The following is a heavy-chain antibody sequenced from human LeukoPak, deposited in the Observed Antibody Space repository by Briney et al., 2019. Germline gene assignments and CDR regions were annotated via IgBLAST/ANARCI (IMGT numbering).Heavy chain of an antibody. D-gene: IGHD2-8*01. CDR1: GFSLSSFQ. V-gene: IGHV3-48*03. J-gene: IGHJ5*01. Sequence: GGSLRLSCAASGFSLSSFQMNWVRQAPGKGLEWISYISNSGTTEYYADSVKGRFTISRDNAKNSLYLQMNSLTGEDTALYYCARDGTTNRYNWFDSWGQGTLVTVSS. CDR3: ARDGTTNRYNWFDS. CDR2: ISNSGTTE.